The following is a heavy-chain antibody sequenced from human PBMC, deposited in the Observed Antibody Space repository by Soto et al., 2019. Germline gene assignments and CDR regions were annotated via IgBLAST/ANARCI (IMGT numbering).Heavy chain of an antibody. CDR3: AGPPELTRIYYYYGMDV. CDR1: GGTFSSYA. V-gene: IGHV1-69*13. CDR2: IIPIFGTA. Sequence: GASVKVSCKASGGTFSSYAISWVRQAPGRGLEWMGGIIPIFGTANYAQKFQGRVTITADESTNTAYMELSSLRSEDTAVYYCAGPPELTRIYYYYGMDVWGQGTTVTVSS. D-gene: IGHD1-7*01. J-gene: IGHJ6*02.